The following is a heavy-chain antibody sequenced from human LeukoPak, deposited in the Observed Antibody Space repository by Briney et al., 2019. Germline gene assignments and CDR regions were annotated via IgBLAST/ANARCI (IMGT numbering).Heavy chain of an antibody. CDR1: GFTFSSYA. J-gene: IGHJ4*02. D-gene: IGHD4-17*01. Sequence: GGSLRLSCAASGFTFSSYAMTWVRQAPGKGLEWVSVINGGGSYTAYADSVKGRFTISRDSSKNTLYLQMNSLRAEDTAIYYCAKRVTTVTTWAFDYWGQGTLVTVSP. CDR3: AKRVTTVTTWAFDY. V-gene: IGHV3-23*01. CDR2: INGGGSYT.